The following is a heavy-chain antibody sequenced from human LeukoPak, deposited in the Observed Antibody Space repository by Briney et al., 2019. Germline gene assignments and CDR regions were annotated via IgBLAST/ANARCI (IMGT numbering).Heavy chain of an antibody. D-gene: IGHD6-13*01. CDR1: GFPFGVYA. V-gene: IGHV3-13*01. CDR2: ICTIGDT. Sequence: GSPLTLFCAASGFPFGVYAMHWAPQPPGKAVVWFSDICTIGDTYYADSVKGRFTISRENAKNTLYLQMNSLRAGDTAVYYCAREGRSSSWNNWYFDLWGRGTLVTVSS. J-gene: IGHJ2*01. CDR3: AREGRSSSWNNWYFDL.